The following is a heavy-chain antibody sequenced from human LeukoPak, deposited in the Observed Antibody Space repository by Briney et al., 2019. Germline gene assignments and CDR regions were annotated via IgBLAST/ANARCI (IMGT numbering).Heavy chain of an antibody. CDR1: GFIFDDYA. CDR3: AKSRDDGTGYYYDY. J-gene: IGHJ4*02. CDR2: ISRNSYNI. V-gene: IGHV3-9*01. D-gene: IGHD3-9*01. Sequence: GRSLRLSCEASGFIFDDYAMHWVRHAPGKGLEWVAGISRNSYNIAYGDSVKGRFTISRDNAKKSLSLQMNSLGTEDTAFYYCAKSRDDGTGYYYDYWGQGVLVTVAS.